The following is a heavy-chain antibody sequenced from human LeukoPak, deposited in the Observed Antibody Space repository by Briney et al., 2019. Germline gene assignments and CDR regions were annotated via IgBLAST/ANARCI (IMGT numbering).Heavy chain of an antibody. CDR2: IIPIFGTA. D-gene: IGHD1-26*01. V-gene: IGHV1-69*06. Sequence: GASVKVSCKASGGTFSSYAISWVRQAPGQGLEWMGGIIPIFGTANYAQKFQGRVAITADKSTSTAYMELSSLRSEDTAVYYCARDMGQWELPPSRSDAFDIWGQGTMVTVSS. J-gene: IGHJ3*02. CDR1: GGTFSSYA. CDR3: ARDMGQWELPPSRSDAFDI.